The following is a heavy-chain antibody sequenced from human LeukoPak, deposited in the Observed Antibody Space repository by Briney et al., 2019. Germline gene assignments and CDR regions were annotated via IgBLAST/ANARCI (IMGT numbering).Heavy chain of an antibody. D-gene: IGHD2-21*02. V-gene: IGHV1-8*01. CDR1: RYTFINYD. Sequence: ASVTVSCKASRYTFINYDINWVRQAAGQRLEWMGWMNPYTGNTGFAQKFQGRFTMSSNTPISTAYMELSALRSEDTAVYFCARSLACGDCYPTPDYWGQGTLVTVPS. CDR2: MNPYTGNT. J-gene: IGHJ4*02. CDR3: ARSLACGDCYPTPDY.